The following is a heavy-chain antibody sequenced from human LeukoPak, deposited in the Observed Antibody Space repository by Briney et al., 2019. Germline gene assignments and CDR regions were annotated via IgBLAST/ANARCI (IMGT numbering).Heavy chain of an antibody. CDR2: IYYSGST. Sequence: PSETLSLTCTVSGGSISSSSYYWGWIRQPPGKGLEWIGSIYYSGSTYYNPSLKSRVTISVDTSKNQFSLKLSSVTAADTAVCYCARLYSSGWEYFDYWGQGTLVTVSS. V-gene: IGHV4-39*01. CDR1: GGSISSSSYY. CDR3: ARLYSSGWEYFDY. D-gene: IGHD6-19*01. J-gene: IGHJ4*02.